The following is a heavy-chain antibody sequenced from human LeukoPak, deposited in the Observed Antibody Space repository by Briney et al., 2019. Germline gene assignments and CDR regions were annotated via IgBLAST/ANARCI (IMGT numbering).Heavy chain of an antibody. J-gene: IGHJ2*01. CDR1: GFTFSSYS. CDR2: ISGNSRAI. V-gene: IGHV3-48*02. CDR3: ARDLARYFDL. Sequence: PGGSLRLSCAASGFTFSSYSVNWVRQAPGEGLEWVSYISGNSRAIYYADSVKGRFTISRDNAKNSLYLQMSSLGDEDTAVYYCARDLARYFDLWGRGTQVTVSS.